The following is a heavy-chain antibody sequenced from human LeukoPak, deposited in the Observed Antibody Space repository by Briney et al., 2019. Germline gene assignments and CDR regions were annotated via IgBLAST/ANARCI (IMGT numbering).Heavy chain of an antibody. D-gene: IGHD3-3*01. J-gene: IGHJ4*02. Sequence: SETLSLTCAVYGGSFSGYYWSWIRQPPGKGLEWIGEINHSGSTSYNPSLKSRVTISVDTSKNQFSLKLSSVTAADTAVYYCARDRPNFLEWLSHFDYWGQGTLVTVSS. CDR3: ARDRPNFLEWLSHFDY. V-gene: IGHV4-34*01. CDR1: GGSFSGYY. CDR2: INHSGST.